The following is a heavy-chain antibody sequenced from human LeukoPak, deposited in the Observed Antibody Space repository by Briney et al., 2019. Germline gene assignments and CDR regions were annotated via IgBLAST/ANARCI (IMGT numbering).Heavy chain of an antibody. CDR3: ARESLLIAAPFDY. D-gene: IGHD6-6*01. CDR2: IYYSGST. J-gene: IGHJ4*02. Sequence: PSETLSLTCTVSGGSISSGGYYWSWIRQHPGKGLEWIGYIYYSGSTYYNPSLKSRVTISVDTSKNQFSLKLSSVTAADTAVYYCARESLLIAAPFDYWGQGTLVTVSS. V-gene: IGHV4-31*03. CDR1: GGSISSGGYY.